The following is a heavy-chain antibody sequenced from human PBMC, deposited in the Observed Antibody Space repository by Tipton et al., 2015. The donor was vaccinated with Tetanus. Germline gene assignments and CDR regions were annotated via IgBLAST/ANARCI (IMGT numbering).Heavy chain of an antibody. CDR2: IWNDGNNK. Sequence: SLRLSCAASGFTFNGYGMHWVRQAPGKGLEWVAIIWNDGNNKNYADSVKGRFTISRDNSKNKLYLQMNSLRDEDTAVYYCARDHTFTISHSRGGLDSWGQGTLVAVSS. CDR1: GFTFNGYG. D-gene: IGHD3-10*01. V-gene: IGHV3-33*01. CDR3: ARDHTFTISHSRGGLDS. J-gene: IGHJ4*02.